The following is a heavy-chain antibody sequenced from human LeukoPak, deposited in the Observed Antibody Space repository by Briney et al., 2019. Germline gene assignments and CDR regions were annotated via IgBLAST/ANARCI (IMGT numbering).Heavy chain of an antibody. J-gene: IGHJ6*02. CDR2: IWYDGSNK. D-gene: IGHD4-17*01. CDR3: AAVTTYYYYGMDV. V-gene: IGHV3-33*01. CDR1: GFTFSSYG. Sequence: GRSLRLSCAASGFTFSSYGMHWVRQAPGKGLEWVAVIWYDGSNKYYADSVKGRFTISRDNSKNTLYLQMNSLRAEDTAAYYCAAVTTYYYYGMDVWGQGTTVTVSS.